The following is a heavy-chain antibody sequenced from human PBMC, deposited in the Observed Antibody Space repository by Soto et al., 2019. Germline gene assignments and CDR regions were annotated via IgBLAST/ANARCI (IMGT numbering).Heavy chain of an antibody. CDR2: IYWEDDQ. CDR3: AHMRAAKFDY. D-gene: IGHD2-15*01. V-gene: IGHV2-5*02. CDR1: GVSLSTGGVG. J-gene: IGHJ4*02. Sequence: QITLKESGPTLVKPTQTLTLTCNVSGVSLSTGGVGVGWIRQPPGKALEWLALIYWEDDQRSSPSLKSRLTITKDTSKNQVVLTMTNMAPGDTATYYCAHMRAAKFDYWGQGTLVTVSS.